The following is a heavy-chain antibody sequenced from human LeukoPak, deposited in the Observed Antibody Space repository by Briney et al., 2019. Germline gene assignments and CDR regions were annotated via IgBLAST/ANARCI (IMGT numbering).Heavy chain of an antibody. J-gene: IGHJ4*02. CDR1: GGSFSGYY. CDR3: ARGYDSSGYYYFDY. V-gene: IGHV4-34*01. Sequence: SETLSLTCAVYGGSFSGYYWSWIRQPPGKGLEWIGEINHSGSTNYNPSLKSRVTISVDTSKNQFSLKLSSVTAADTAVYYCARGYDSSGYYYFDYWGQGTLVTVSS. CDR2: INHSGST. D-gene: IGHD3-22*01.